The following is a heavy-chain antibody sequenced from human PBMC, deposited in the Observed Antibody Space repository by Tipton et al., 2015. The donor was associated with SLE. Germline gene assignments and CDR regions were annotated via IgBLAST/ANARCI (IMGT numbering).Heavy chain of an antibody. D-gene: IGHD2-21*02. Sequence: TLSLTCTVSGGSISSYYWSWIRQPPGKGLEWIGYISYSGRSNYNSSLKSRVAISLDTSKNQFSLSLTSVTAADTAVYYCARDMDGYGDPNLFDNWGQGTLVTVSS. V-gene: IGHV4-59*01. CDR3: ARDMDGYGDPNLFDN. CDR2: ISYSGRS. CDR1: GGSISSYY. J-gene: IGHJ4*02.